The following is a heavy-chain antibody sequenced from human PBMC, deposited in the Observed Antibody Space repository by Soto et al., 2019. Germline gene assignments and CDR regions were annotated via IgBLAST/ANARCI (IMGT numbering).Heavy chain of an antibody. CDR3: ARVCSGGRCYSSFDY. Sequence: SETLSLTCTVSGGSISSGDYYWSWIRQPPGKGLEWIGYIYYSGSTYYNPSLKSRVTISVDTSKNQFSLKLSSVTAADTAVYYCARVCSGGRCYSSFDYWGQGTLVTVSS. D-gene: IGHD2-15*01. CDR1: GGSISSGDYY. V-gene: IGHV4-30-4*01. CDR2: IYYSGST. J-gene: IGHJ4*02.